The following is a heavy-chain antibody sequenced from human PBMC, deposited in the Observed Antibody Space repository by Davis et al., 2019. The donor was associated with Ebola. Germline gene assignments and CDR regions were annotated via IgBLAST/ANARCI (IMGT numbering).Heavy chain of an antibody. V-gene: IGHV3-11*01. CDR3: AREYSFGYGD. J-gene: IGHJ4*02. CDR2: ISSSGATI. Sequence: PGGSLRLSCAASGFMFSDYHMMWIRQAPGKGLDWVSYISSSGATIYYADSVKGRFPISRDNAKNSLYLQMTILRAEDTAVYYCAREYSFGYGDWGQGTLVTVSS. CDR1: GFMFSDYH. D-gene: IGHD5-18*01.